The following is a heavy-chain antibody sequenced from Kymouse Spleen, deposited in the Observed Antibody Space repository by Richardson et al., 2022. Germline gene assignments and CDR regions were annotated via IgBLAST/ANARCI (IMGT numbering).Heavy chain of an antibody. Sequence: EVQLVESGGGLVQPGRSLRLSCAASGFTFDDYAMHWVRQAPGKGLEWVSGISWNSGSIGYADSVKGRFTISRDNAKNSLYLQMNSLRAEDTALYYCAKETRVDTAMGYYYGMDVWGQGTTVTVSS. CDR2: ISWNSGSI. V-gene: IGHV3-9*01. CDR1: GFTFDDYA. J-gene: IGHJ6*02. D-gene: IGHD5-18,IGHD5-18*01. CDR3: AKETRVDTAMGYYYGMDV.